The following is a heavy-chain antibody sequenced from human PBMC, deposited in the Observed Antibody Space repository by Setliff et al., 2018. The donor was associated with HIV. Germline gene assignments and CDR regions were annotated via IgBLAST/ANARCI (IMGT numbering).Heavy chain of an antibody. J-gene: IGHJ5*02. CDR1: GYSISSDYC. CDR2: MCHGGNNN. CDR3: ARSIHGGGSEPFDT. V-gene: IGHV4-38-2*01. Sequence: SETLSLTCGVSGYSISSDYCWGWIRQPPGKGLEWIGNMCHGGNNNYYNSSLKSRVTISVDTSKNQFSLSLRSVTAADTAIYYCARSIHGGGSEPFDTWGQGILVTVSS. D-gene: IGHD3-10*01.